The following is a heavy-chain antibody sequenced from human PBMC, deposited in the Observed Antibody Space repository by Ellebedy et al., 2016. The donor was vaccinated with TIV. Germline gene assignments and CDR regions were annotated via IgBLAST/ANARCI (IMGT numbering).Heavy chain of an antibody. J-gene: IGHJ4*02. Sequence: GGSLRLXXTTSGFSLSGYEMSWVRQAPGKGLEWVSSISYDSSYKYYAGSVRGRFTISRDNAKNSLYLQMNSLRAEDTAVYYCARDLRDPKGSVYWGQGTLVTVSS. V-gene: IGHV3-21*01. CDR3: ARDLRDPKGSVY. D-gene: IGHD3-10*01. CDR2: ISYDSSYK. CDR1: GFSLSGYE.